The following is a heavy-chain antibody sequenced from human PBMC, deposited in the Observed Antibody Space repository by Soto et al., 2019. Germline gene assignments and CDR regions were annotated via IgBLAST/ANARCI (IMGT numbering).Heavy chain of an antibody. CDR1: GGSISSSY. V-gene: IGHV4-59*08. J-gene: IGHJ4*02. Sequence: PSETLSLACTVSGGSISSSYWSWIRQPPGKGLEWIGYIYDSGSTYYNSSLKSRVTMSVDTSKNQFSLKLSSVTAADTAVYYCARQLLYWGQGTPVTVPQ. CDR2: IYDSGST. CDR3: ARQLLY. D-gene: IGHD2-2*01.